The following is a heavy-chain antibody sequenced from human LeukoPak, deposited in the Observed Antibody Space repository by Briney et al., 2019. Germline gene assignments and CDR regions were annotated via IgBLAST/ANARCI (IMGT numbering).Heavy chain of an antibody. CDR1: GFTVSSNY. J-gene: IGHJ3*02. V-gene: IGHV3-53*01. D-gene: IGHD3-22*01. CDR3: AREVRITMMKAFDI. Sequence: GGSPRLSCAASGFTVSSNYMSWVRQAPGKGLEWVSVIYSGGSTYYADSVKGRFTISRDNSKNTLYLQMNSLRAEDTAVYYCAREVRITMMKAFDIWGQGTMVTVSS. CDR2: IYSGGST.